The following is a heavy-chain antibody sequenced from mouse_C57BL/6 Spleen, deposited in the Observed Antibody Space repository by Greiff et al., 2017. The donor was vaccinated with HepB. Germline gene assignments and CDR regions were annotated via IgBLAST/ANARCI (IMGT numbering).Heavy chain of an antibody. J-gene: IGHJ2*01. Sequence: QVQLQQSGPELVKPGASVKISCKASGYAFSSSWMNWVKQRTGKGLEWIGRIYPGDGDTNYNGKFKGKATLTADKSSSTAYMQLSSLTSEDSAVYFCAMAYSNYVDYWGQGTTLTVSS. CDR3: AMAYSNYVDY. CDR1: GYAFSSSW. V-gene: IGHV1-82*01. D-gene: IGHD2-5*01. CDR2: IYPGDGDT.